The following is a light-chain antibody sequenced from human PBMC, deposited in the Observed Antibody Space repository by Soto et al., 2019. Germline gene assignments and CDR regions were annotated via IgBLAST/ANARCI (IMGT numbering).Light chain of an antibody. Sequence: QSVLTQPPSVSAAPGQKVTISCSGSSSNIGNNYVSWYQQLPGTAPKLLIYENNKRPSGIPDRFSGSKSGTSATLGITALQTGDEADYYCGTWDSSLSAGVFGTGTKLTVL. CDR3: GTWDSSLSAGV. J-gene: IGLJ1*01. CDR1: SSNIGNNY. CDR2: ENN. V-gene: IGLV1-51*02.